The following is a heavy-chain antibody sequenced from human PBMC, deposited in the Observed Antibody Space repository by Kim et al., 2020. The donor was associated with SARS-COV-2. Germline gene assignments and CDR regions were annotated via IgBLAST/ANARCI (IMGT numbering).Heavy chain of an antibody. CDR2: IYYSGST. J-gene: IGHJ4*02. CDR1: GGSISSYY. V-gene: IGHV4-59*01. CDR3: AREKTLTFGGVIVD. D-gene: IGHD3-16*02. Sequence: SETLSLTCTVSGGSISSYYWSWIRQPPGKGLEWIGYIYYSGSTNYNPSLKSRVTISVDTSKNQFSLKLSSVTAADTAVYYCAREKTLTFGGVIVDWGQGTLVTVSS.